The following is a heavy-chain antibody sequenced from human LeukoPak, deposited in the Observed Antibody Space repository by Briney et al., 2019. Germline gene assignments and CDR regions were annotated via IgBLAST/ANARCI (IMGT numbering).Heavy chain of an antibody. CDR2: ISGSGGST. V-gene: IGHV3-23*01. CDR1: GFTFSSYW. Sequence: PGGSLRLSCAASGFTFSSYWMSWVRQAPGKGLEWVSAISGSGGSTYYADPVKGRFTISRDNSKNTLYLQMNSLRAEDTAVYYCAKDPRALYCGSGRYGGDAFDIWGQGTMVTVSS. D-gene: IGHD3-10*01. J-gene: IGHJ3*02. CDR3: AKDPRALYCGSGRYGGDAFDI.